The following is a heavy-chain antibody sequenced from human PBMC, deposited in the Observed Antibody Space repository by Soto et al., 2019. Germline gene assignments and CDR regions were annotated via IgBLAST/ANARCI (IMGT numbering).Heavy chain of an antibody. CDR1: GGSISSYY. J-gene: IGHJ6*04. V-gene: IGHV4-59*01. CDR3: ARDAAADGTYCYYGIDV. D-gene: IGHD6-13*01. Sequence: SETLSLTCTVSGGSISSYYWSWIRQPPGKGLEWIGYIYYSGSTNYNPSLKSRVTISVDTSKNTFSLKLRSVTAADTAVYYCARDAAADGTYCYYGIDVWGEGTTVTVYS. CDR2: IYYSGST.